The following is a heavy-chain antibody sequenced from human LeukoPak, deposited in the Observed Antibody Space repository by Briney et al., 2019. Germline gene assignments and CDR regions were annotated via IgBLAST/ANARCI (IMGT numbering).Heavy chain of an antibody. J-gene: IGHJ6*02. CDR2: INHSGST. CDR1: GGSFSGYY. V-gene: IGHV4-34*01. D-gene: IGHD6-25*01. CDR3: ARVGSAFYDYGMDV. Sequence: SETLSLTCAVYGGSFSGYYWSWIRQPPGKGLEWNGEINHSGSTNYNPSLKSRVTISVDTSKNQFSLKLSSVTAADTAIYYCARVGSAFYDYGMDVWGQGTTVTVSS.